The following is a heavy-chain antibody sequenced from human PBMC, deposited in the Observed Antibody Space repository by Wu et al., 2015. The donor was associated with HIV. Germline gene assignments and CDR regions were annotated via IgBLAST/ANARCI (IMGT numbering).Heavy chain of an antibody. CDR3: ATQTLAYGFSSFYYAMDV. CDR2: FIPIFGTA. J-gene: IGHJ6*02. CDR1: GGTFSSYV. V-gene: IGHV1-69*05. D-gene: IGHD3-10*01. Sequence: QVQLIQSGAEVKKPGSSVKVSCKASGGTFSSYVITWVRQAPGQGLEWMGGFIPIFGTAVYAQKFQEGRVTITTDESTSTAYLELSSLRSGDTAVYFCATQTLAYGFSSFYYAMDVWGQGTTVTVSS.